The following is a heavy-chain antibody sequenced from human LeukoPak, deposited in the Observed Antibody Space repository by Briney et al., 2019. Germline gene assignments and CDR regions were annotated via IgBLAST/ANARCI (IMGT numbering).Heavy chain of an antibody. CDR3: ARVAAGIPYNWFDP. CDR2: INPNSGGT. V-gene: IGHV1-2*02. CDR1: GYTFTGYY. D-gene: IGHD6-13*01. J-gene: IGHJ5*02. Sequence: ASVKVSCKASGYTFTGYYMHWVRQPPGQGLEGMGWINPNSGGTNYAQKFQGRVTMTRDTSISTAYMELSRLRSDDTAVYYCARVAAGIPYNWFDPWGQGTLVTVSS.